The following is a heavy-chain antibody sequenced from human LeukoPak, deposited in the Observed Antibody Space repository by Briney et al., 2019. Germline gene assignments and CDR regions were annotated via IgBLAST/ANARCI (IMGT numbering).Heavy chain of an antibody. V-gene: IGHV4-59*08. CDR1: RGSNSRYY. J-gene: IGHJ4*02. Sequence: SETLSLTYTVSRGSNSRYYWSWTRQPPGKGLECIGYMYYSGSTNYNPSLKSRVTISVDTSRTQFSLKLSSVTAADTAVYYCARHGYSYGFTTLDYWGQGTLVTVSS. CDR2: MYYSGST. CDR3: ARHGYSYGFTTLDY. D-gene: IGHD5-18*01.